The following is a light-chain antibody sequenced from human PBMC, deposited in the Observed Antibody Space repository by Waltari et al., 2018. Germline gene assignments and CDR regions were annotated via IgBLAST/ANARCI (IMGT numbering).Light chain of an antibody. V-gene: IGKV1-33*01. CDR2: AAS. CDR1: QSVITY. J-gene: IGKJ3*01. Sequence: DIQMTQSPSSLSASVGDRVTITCRASQSVITYLNWYQQDPGKAPKLLIYAASSLQSGVPSRFSGSGSGTDFTLTISNLQPEDIATYYCLQYNNLPLTFGPGTKVDI. CDR3: LQYNNLPLT.